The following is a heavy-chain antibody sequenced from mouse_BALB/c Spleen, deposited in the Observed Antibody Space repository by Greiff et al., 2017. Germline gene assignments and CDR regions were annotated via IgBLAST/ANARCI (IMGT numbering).Heavy chain of an antibody. Sequence: VQLQQSGAELVRSGASVKLSCTASGFNIKDYYMHWVKQRPEQCLEWIGWIDPENGDTEYAPKFQGKATMTADTSSNTAYLQLSSLTSEDTAVYYCSYYYGSSLYAMDYWGQGTSVTVSA. CDR3: SYYYGSSLYAMDY. CDR1: GFNIKDYY. J-gene: IGHJ4*01. V-gene: IGHV14-4*02. CDR2: IDPENGDT. D-gene: IGHD1-1*01.